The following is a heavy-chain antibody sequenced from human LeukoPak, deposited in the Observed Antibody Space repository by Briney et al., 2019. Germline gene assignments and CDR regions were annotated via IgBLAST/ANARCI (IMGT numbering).Heavy chain of an antibody. Sequence: PSETLSLTCAVYGGSFSGYYWSWIRQPPGKGLEWIGEINHSGSTNYNPSLKSRVTISVDTSKNQFSLKLSSVTAADTAVYYCARGPVMISWGQGTLVTVSS. CDR1: GGSFSGYY. D-gene: IGHD2-21*01. CDR3: ARGPVMIS. V-gene: IGHV4-34*01. CDR2: INHSGST. J-gene: IGHJ4*02.